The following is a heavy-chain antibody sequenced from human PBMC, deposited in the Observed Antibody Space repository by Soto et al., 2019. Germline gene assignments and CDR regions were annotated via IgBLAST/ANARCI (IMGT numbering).Heavy chain of an antibody. D-gene: IGHD3-10*01. CDR3: ARVGEECLGGSYYYNGRDV. CDR2: SYYPGGI. J-gene: IGHJ6*02. Sequence: PSQTMSLTCTVSGGSLRSFYWSWIRQPPGKGLEWIGHSYYPGGIHYNPSPETRVTIAVDTSKNPFSLTWSSVTAADTDVYYCARVGEECLGGSYYYNGRDVWGQGTTVTVSS. CDR1: GGSLRSFY. V-gene: IGHV4-59*01.